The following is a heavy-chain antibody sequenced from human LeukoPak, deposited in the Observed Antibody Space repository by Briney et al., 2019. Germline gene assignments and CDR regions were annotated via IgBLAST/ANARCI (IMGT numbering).Heavy chain of an antibody. V-gene: IGHV3-15*01. Sequence: GGSLRLSCAASGFTFSNAWMSWVRQAPGKGVEWVGRIKSKTDGGTTDYAAPVKGRFTISRDDSKNTLCLQMNSLKTEDTAVYYCTTPYNYDSSGYPGDWGQGTLVTVSS. CDR1: GFTFSNAW. CDR3: TTPYNYDSSGYPGD. CDR2: IKSKTDGGTT. J-gene: IGHJ4*02. D-gene: IGHD3-22*01.